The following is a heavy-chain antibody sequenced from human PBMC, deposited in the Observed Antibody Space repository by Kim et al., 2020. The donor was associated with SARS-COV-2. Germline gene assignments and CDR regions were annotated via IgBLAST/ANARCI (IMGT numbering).Heavy chain of an antibody. D-gene: IGHD6-13*01. CDR2: IWYDGSNK. J-gene: IGHJ6*02. Sequence: GGSLRLSCAASGFTFSSYGMHWVRQAPGKGLEWVAVIWYDGSNKYYADSVKGRFTISRDNSKNTLYLQMNSLRAEDTAVYYCARGIKGYSTYYYYGMDVWGQGTTVTVSS. CDR3: ARGIKGYSTYYYYGMDV. CDR1: GFTFSSYG. V-gene: IGHV3-33*01.